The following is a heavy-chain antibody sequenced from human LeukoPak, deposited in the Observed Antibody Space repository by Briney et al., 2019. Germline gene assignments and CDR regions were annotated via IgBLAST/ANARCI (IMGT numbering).Heavy chain of an antibody. CDR1: GGSISSSY. Sequence: PSETLSLTCTVSGGSISSSYWTWIRQPLGEGLELIGYISDTGSTDYIPFPKGRLTMSIDTSKSQFSMRLNSVTAADTALYCCATMVRGARFDYWGQGTLVTVSS. J-gene: IGHJ4*02. V-gene: IGHV4-59*08. CDR3: ATMVRGARFDY. CDR2: ISDTGST. D-gene: IGHD3-10*01.